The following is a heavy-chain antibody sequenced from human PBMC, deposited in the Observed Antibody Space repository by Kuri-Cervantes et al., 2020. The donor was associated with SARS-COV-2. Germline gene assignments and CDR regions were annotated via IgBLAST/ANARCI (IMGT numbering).Heavy chain of an antibody. Sequence: ETLSLTCEGFGISVITSEMNWVRQAPGKGLEWVSVICSGGSTYYADSVKGRFTISRDNSKNTLYLQMNSLRAEDTAAYYCAREMKEGAVMGAFDIWGQGTMVTVSS. V-gene: IGHV3-53*01. J-gene: IGHJ3*02. CDR1: GISVITSE. CDR2: ICSGGST. D-gene: IGHD1-26*01. CDR3: AREMKEGAVMGAFDI.